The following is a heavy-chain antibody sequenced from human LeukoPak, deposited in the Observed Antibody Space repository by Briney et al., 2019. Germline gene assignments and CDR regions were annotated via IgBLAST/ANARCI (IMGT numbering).Heavy chain of an antibody. Sequence: PGRSLRLSCAASGFTFSSYAMHWVRQAPGNGLEGVAVISYDGSNKYYADSVKGRFTISRDNSKNTLYLQMNSLRAEDTAVYYCAREVGGWYMRYYFDYWGQGTLVTVSS. CDR3: AREVGGWYMRYYFDY. CDR2: ISYDGSNK. D-gene: IGHD6-19*01. V-gene: IGHV3-30-3*01. CDR1: GFTFSSYA. J-gene: IGHJ4*02.